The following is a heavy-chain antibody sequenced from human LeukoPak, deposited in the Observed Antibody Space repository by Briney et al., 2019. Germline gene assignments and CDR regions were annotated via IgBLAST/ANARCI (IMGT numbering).Heavy chain of an antibody. V-gene: IGHV4-4*02. Sequence: SETLSLTCAVSGGSISSSNWWSWVRQPPGKGLEWIGEIYHSGSTNCNPSLKSRVTISVDKSKNQFSLRLSSVTAADTAVYYCARLSGTVTHYYYYYYMDVWGKGTTVTVSS. D-gene: IGHD4-11*01. CDR3: ARLSGTVTHYYYYYYMDV. CDR2: IYHSGST. J-gene: IGHJ6*03. CDR1: GGSISSSNW.